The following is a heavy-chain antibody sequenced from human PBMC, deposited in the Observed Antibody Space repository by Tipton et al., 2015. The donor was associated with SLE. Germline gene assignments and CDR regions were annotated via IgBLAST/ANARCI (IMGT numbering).Heavy chain of an antibody. CDR3: ARVTGELALHGAIDI. J-gene: IGHJ3*02. Sequence: TLSLTCSVSGGSISSGSYYLNWIRQPAGKGPEWIGNIYTTGNTDYNPSLKSRATILVDTSKNQFSLKLRSVAAADTAVYYCARVTGELALHGAIDIWGQGTLVTVSS. V-gene: IGHV4-61*09. CDR2: IYTTGNT. CDR1: GGSISSGSYY. D-gene: IGHD3-10*01.